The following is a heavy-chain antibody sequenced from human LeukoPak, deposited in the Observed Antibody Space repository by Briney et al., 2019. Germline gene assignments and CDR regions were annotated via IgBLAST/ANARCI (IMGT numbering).Heavy chain of an antibody. CDR2: INYGGST. V-gene: IGHV4-34*01. CDR1: EMSFSAYY. Sequence: PAETLTLTCAVSEMSFSAYYWNWIRQSPGKGLEWIGEINYGGSTKYTPSLEGRVTILIDTSKNQFSLKLTSVTAADTAVYYCARGFPPGSGSRGSHAFDVWGQGTMVTVSS. CDR3: ARGFPPGSGSRGSHAFDV. J-gene: IGHJ3*01. D-gene: IGHD6-19*01.